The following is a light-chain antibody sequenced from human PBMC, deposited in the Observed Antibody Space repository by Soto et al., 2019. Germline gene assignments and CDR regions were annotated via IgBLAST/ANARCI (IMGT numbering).Light chain of an antibody. Sequence: DIQMTQSPSSLSASVGDRVTITCQASQDISNYLNWYQQKPGKAPKLLIYDASNLEIGVPSRFIGSVSGTDFTFTISILQPEDIATYYCQQYDNLPLTFGGGTKVDIK. J-gene: IGKJ4*01. CDR3: QQYDNLPLT. CDR2: DAS. V-gene: IGKV1-33*01. CDR1: QDISNY.